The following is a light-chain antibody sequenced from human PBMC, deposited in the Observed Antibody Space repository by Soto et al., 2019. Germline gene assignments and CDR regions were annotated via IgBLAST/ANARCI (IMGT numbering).Light chain of an antibody. CDR2: GAS. Sequence: IQSTEPPSFRSGSLGDRGTSTGGASQGTSSYLAWFQQKPGRAPKLLIYGASTLQSGVPARFSGSGSGTDFTLTISNLQPEDFATYYCQQLNAYPLTFGQGPRLEIK. CDR3: QQLNAYPLT. J-gene: IGKJ5*01. V-gene: IGKV1-9*01. CDR1: QGTSSY.